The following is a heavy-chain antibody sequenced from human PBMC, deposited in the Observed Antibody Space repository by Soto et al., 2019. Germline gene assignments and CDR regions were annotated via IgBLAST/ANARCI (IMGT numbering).Heavy chain of an antibody. V-gene: IGHV2-26*01. CDR3: ARAPQQWLVEYYFDY. Sequence: SGPTLVNPTETLTLPCTVSGFSLSNARMGVSWIRQPPGKALEWLAHIFSNDEKSYSTSLKSRLTISKDTSKSQVVLTMTNMDPVDTATYYCARAPQQWLVEYYFDYWGQGTLVTVSS. D-gene: IGHD6-19*01. CDR2: IFSNDEK. CDR1: GFSLSNARMG. J-gene: IGHJ4*02.